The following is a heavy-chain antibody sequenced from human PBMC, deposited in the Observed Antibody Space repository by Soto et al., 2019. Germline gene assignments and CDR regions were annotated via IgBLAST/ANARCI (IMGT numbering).Heavy chain of an antibody. Sequence: QVQLVQSGTEVKKPGSSVKVSCKASGGTFRNYPINWVRQAPGQGLEWMGSIFPLTDIPDYAQNFQARLTISADKSTRTAYMELSSLTSDDTAMYFCARGPLVVLNYCESWGQGTLVTVSS. CDR1: GGTFRNYP. CDR3: ARGPLVVLNYCES. V-gene: IGHV1-69*02. CDR2: IFPLTDIP. J-gene: IGHJ4*02.